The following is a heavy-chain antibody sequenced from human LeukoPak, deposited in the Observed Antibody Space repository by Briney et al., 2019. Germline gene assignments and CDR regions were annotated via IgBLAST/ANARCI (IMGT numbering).Heavy chain of an antibody. V-gene: IGHV3-7*01. Sequence: GGSLRLSCGASGFAFSSYWMTWLRQAPGKGLEFVANIEPAGSATYYADSVKGRFTIPRDNTKNLLYLQMNSLTAEDSAVYHCGRFGYVSAVDPWGQGALVTVSS. CDR3: GRFGYVSAVDP. J-gene: IGHJ5*02. CDR2: IEPAGSAT. CDR1: GFAFSSYW. D-gene: IGHD2-15*01.